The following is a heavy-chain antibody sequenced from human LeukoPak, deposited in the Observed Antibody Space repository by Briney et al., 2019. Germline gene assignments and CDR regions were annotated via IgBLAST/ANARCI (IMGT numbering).Heavy chain of an antibody. V-gene: IGHV1-18*01. Sequence: GASVKVSCKASGYTFTSYGISWVRQAPGQGLEWMGWISAYNGNTNYAQKLQGRVTMTTDTSTSTAYMELRSLRSDDTAVYYCAQDSPYEYGSGSYYYWGQGTLVTVSS. CDR1: GYTFTSYG. D-gene: IGHD3-10*01. CDR3: AQDSPYEYGSGSYYY. CDR2: ISAYNGNT. J-gene: IGHJ4*02.